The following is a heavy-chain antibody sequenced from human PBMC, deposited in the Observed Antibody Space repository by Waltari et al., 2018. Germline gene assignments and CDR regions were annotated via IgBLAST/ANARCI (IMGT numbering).Heavy chain of an antibody. CDR2: INAGNGNT. J-gene: IGHJ3*02. CDR3: AREGALDAFDI. V-gene: IGHV1-3*01. Sequence: QVQLVQSGAEVKKPGASVKVSCKASGYTFTSYAMHWVRQAPGQRLEWMGWINAGNGNTKYAQKFQGRVTITRDTSASTAYMELSSLRSEDTAVYYCAREGALDAFDIWGQGTMVTVSS. D-gene: IGHD1-26*01. CDR1: GYTFTSYA.